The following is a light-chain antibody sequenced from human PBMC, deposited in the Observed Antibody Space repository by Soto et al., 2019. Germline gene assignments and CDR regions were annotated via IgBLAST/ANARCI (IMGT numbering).Light chain of an antibody. Sequence: QSALTPPRSVSGSPGQSVTISCTGTSSVVGDYNYVSWYQQHPGKAPKLMIYDVSHRPSGVPDRFSGSKSGNTASLTISGLQAEDEADYYCYSYAGDYTYVFGTGTKLTVL. CDR2: DVS. CDR3: YSYAGDYTYV. J-gene: IGLJ1*01. CDR1: SSVVGDYNY. V-gene: IGLV2-11*01.